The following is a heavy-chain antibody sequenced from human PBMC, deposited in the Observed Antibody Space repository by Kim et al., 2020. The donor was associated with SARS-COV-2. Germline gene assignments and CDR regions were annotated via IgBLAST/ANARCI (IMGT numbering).Heavy chain of an antibody. CDR1: GYIFTSYH. D-gene: IGHD3-10*01. CDR2: INPSGGGP. V-gene: IGHV1-46*01. J-gene: IGHJ5*02. Sequence: ASVKVSCKASGYIFTSYHIHWVRQAPGQGLEWVGIINPSGGGPTYTQKFQGRVTMTRDTSTSTVYMELSSLTSDDTAVYYCARGLGSTSYYSPWGQGTLVTVSS. CDR3: ARGLGSTSYYSP.